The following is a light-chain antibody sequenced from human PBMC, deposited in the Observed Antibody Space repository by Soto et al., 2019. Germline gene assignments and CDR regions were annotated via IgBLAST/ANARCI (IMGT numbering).Light chain of an antibody. CDR1: QSVSSN. Sequence: EIVMTQSPATLSVSPGDRATLSCRASQSVSSNFAWYQQKPGQAPRLLIYGASTRATGIPARFSGSGSGTDFTLTIISLQSEDFAVYYCQQYNDWPPYTFGQGTNLEIK. V-gene: IGKV3-15*01. J-gene: IGKJ2*01. CDR2: GAS. CDR3: QQYNDWPPYT.